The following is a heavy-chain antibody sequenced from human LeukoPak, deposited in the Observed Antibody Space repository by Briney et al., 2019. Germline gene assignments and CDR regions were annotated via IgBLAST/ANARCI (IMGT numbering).Heavy chain of an antibody. CDR2: INHSGST. V-gene: IGHV4-34*01. Sequence: SETLSLTCAVYGGSFSGYYWSWIRQPPGKGLEWIGEINHSGSTKYNPSLKSRVTISVDTSKNQFSLKLSSVTAADTAVYYCARAPGIAVAGAPNWFDPWGQGALVTVSS. CDR3: ARAPGIAVAGAPNWFDP. J-gene: IGHJ5*02. D-gene: IGHD6-19*01. CDR1: GGSFSGYY.